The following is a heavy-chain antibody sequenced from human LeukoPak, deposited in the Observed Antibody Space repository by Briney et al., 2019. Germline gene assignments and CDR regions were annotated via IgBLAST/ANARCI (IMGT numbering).Heavy chain of an antibody. Sequence: GGSLRLSCAASGFTFGDYYMSWIRQAPGKGLEWVSYISSSSSYTNYADSVKGRFTISRDNAKNSLYLQMNSLRAEDTAVYYCAREPIQLWLRGAFDIWGQGTMVTVSS. V-gene: IGHV3-11*05. CDR1: GFTFGDYY. CDR2: ISSSSSYT. J-gene: IGHJ3*02. CDR3: AREPIQLWLRGAFDI. D-gene: IGHD5-18*01.